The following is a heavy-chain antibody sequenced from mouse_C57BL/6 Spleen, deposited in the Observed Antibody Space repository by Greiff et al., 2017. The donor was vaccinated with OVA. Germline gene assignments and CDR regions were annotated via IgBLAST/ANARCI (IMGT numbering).Heavy chain of an antibody. CDR2: IWRGGST. CDR1: GFSLTSYG. Sequence: QVQLKESGPGLVQPSQSLSITCTVSGFSLTSYGVHWVRQSPGKGLEWLGVIWRGGSTDYNAAFISRLSISKDNPKSQVFFKMNSLQADDTAIYYCARNEGGFAYWGQGTLVTVSA. CDR3: ARNEGGFAY. J-gene: IGHJ3*01. V-gene: IGHV2-2*01.